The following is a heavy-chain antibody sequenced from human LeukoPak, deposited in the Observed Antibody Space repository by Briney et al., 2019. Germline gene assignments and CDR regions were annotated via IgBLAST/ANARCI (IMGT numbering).Heavy chain of an antibody. Sequence: SETLSLTCAVSGGSMSSTNYSWGWIRQPPGKGLEWIGSTYYSGSTYNNPSLKSRVSIFVDTSKNQFSLKMSSVTAADTAVYYCARRQSRSYFDFWGQGNLVTVSS. CDR1: GGSMSSTNYS. CDR2: TYYSGST. CDR3: ARRQSRSYFDF. D-gene: IGHD3-10*01. V-gene: IGHV4-39*01. J-gene: IGHJ5*01.